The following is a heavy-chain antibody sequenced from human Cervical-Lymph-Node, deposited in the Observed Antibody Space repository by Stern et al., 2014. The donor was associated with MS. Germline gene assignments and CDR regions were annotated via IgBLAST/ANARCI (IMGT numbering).Heavy chain of an antibody. CDR1: GFTFSSYV. CDR2: VSHDGSNK. Sequence: QVQLEESGGGVVQPGRSLRLSCAASGFTFSSYVMHWVRQAPGKGLEWVAVVSHDGSNKYYADSVKGQFTVSRDNSKNTLYLQMNSLRAEDTAVYYCAREGVDYYDSSGTLDYWGQGTLVTVSS. D-gene: IGHD3-22*01. CDR3: AREGVDYYDSSGTLDY. J-gene: IGHJ4*02. V-gene: IGHV3-30*04.